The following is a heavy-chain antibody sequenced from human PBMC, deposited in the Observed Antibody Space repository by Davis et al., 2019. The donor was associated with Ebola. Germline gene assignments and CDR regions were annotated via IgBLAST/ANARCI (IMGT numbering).Heavy chain of an antibody. CDR1: GGTFSSYA. D-gene: IGHD3-22*01. Sequence: SVKVSCKASGGTFSSYAISWVRQAPGQGLEWMGGIIPIFDTASYAHNFQDRVTITADESRITAYLELSSLRSEDTAVYYCAKDRYYDNSPLYFESETWGQGTLVTVSS. CDR3: AKDRYYDNSPLYFESET. V-gene: IGHV1-69*13. J-gene: IGHJ4*02. CDR2: IIPIFDTA.